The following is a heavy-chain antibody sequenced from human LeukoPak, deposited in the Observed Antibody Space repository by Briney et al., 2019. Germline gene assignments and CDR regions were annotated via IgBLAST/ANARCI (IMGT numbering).Heavy chain of an antibody. D-gene: IGHD3-22*01. J-gene: IGHJ5*02. CDR2: IYHSGST. CDR3: ARGPDYYDSSPRGP. Sequence: TSETLSLTCAVSGGSISSGGYSWSWIRQPPGKGLEWIGYIYHSGSTYYNPSLKSRVTISVDRSKNQFSLKLSSVTAADTAVYYCARGPDYYDSSPRGPWGQGTLVTVSS. V-gene: IGHV4-30-2*01. CDR1: GGSISSGGYS.